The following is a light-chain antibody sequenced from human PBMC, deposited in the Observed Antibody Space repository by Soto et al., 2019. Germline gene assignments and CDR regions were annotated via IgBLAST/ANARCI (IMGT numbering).Light chain of an antibody. Sequence: EIVLTQSPGTLSLSPGERATLSCRASQSVSSSYLAWYQQKPGQAPRLLIYGASSRATGIPDRFSGSGSGTDFTLTISRQEPEDFAVYDCQQYGSSPRITFGQGTRLEIK. CDR2: GAS. J-gene: IGKJ5*01. CDR1: QSVSSSY. CDR3: QQYGSSPRIT. V-gene: IGKV3-20*01.